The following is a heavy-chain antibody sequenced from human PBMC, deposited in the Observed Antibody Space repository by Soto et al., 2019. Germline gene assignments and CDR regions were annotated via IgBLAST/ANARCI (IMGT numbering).Heavy chain of an antibody. CDR2: INAGNGNT. J-gene: IGHJ4*02. V-gene: IGHV1-3*01. CDR1: GYTFTSYA. Sequence: ASVKVSCKASGYTFTSYAMHWVRQAPGQRLEWMGWINAGNGNTKYSQKFQGRVTITRDTSASTAYMELSSLRSEDTAVYYCARGSGYYNRDYDYWGQGTLVTVSS. D-gene: IGHD3-22*01. CDR3: ARGSGYYNRDYDY.